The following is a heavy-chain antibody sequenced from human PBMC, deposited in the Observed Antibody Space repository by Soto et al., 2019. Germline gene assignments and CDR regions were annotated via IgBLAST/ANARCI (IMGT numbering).Heavy chain of an antibody. D-gene: IGHD6-19*01. Sequence: GGSLRLSCTASGFTFSSYWMSWVRQVPGKGLEWVANIKQDGSEKYYVDSVKGRFTISRDNAKNSLYLQMNSLRAEDTAEYYCVRDDLGPQCYWGQGTLVTVSS. CDR2: IKQDGSEK. J-gene: IGHJ4*02. CDR1: GFTFSSYW. V-gene: IGHV3-7*01. CDR3: VRDDLGPQCY.